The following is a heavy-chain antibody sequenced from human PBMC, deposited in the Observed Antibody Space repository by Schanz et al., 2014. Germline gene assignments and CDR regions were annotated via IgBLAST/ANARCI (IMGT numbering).Heavy chain of an antibody. V-gene: IGHV3-74*02. J-gene: IGHJ4*02. D-gene: IGHD3-10*01. Sequence: EVQLLESGGGLVQPGGSLRLSCAASGITFSSHSFNWVRQAPGKGLEWVARINSVGSNTDYADSVTGRFTISRDNAKNTLYLQMNTLRAEDTAVYHCVSSGSYSSYAFWGQGTLVTVSS. CDR2: INSVGSNT. CDR1: GITFSSHS. CDR3: VSSGSYSSYAF.